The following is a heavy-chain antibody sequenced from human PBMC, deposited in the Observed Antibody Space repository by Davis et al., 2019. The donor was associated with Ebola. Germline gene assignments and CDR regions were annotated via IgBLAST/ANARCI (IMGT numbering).Heavy chain of an antibody. CDR3: AKDIGGYCSGGSCYGGDYYYYGMDV. V-gene: IGHV3-9*01. D-gene: IGHD2-15*01. CDR1: GFTFDDYA. J-gene: IGHJ6*02. CDR2: ISWNSGSI. Sequence: SLKISCAASGFTFDDYAMHWVRQAPGKGLEWVSGISWNSGSIGYADSVKGRFTISRDNAKNSLYLQMNSLRAEDTALYYCAKDIGGYCSGGSCYGGDYYYYGMDVWGQGTTVTVSS.